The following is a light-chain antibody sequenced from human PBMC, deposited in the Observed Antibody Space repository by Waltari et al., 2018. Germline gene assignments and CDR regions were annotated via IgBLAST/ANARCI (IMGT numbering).Light chain of an antibody. J-gene: IGKJ4*01. CDR3: QQYGSSPGT. Sequence: EIVLTQSPGTLSLSPGARGTLSCRASQSVSRSYLAWYQQKPGQSPRLLIYAASSRATGIPDRFSGSGSGTDFTLTISRLEPEDFAVYYCQQYGSSPGTFGGGTKVEIK. V-gene: IGKV3-20*01. CDR1: QSVSRSY. CDR2: AAS.